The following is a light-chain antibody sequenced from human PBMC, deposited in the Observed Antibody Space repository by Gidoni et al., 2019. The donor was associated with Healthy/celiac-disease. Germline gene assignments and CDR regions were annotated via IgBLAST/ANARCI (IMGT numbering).Light chain of an antibody. V-gene: IGLV3-9*01. J-gene: IGLJ3*02. CDR2: RDN. CDR1: NIGSRT. Sequence: SYELTQPLSVSLAPGQTARITCGGNNIGSRTVHWYQQKPGQAPVLVIYRDNNRPSGIPERFSGANSGDTATLTISRAQTGDEADYFCQVWDSSSWVFGGGTKLTVL. CDR3: QVWDSSSWV.